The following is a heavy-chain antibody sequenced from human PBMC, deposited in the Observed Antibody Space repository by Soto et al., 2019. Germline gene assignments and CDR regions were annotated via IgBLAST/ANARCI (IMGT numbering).Heavy chain of an antibody. CDR1: GYTFTSYG. CDR2: ISAYNGNT. V-gene: IGHV1-18*01. Sequence: QVQLVQSGAEVKKPGASVKVSCKASGYTFTSYGISWVRQAPGQGLEWMGWISAYNGNTKSAQKLQGRVTMTTDTTTSTAYMVLRRLRSDDTAVYYCARDLAVGLFDYWGQGTLVTVSS. D-gene: IGHD6-19*01. CDR3: ARDLAVGLFDY. J-gene: IGHJ4*02.